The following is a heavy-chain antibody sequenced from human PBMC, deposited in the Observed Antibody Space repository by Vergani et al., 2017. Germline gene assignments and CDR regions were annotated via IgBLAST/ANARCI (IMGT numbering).Heavy chain of an antibody. D-gene: IGHD1-26*01. V-gene: IGHV1-69*01. CDR2: IIPIFGTA. Sequence: QVQLVQSGAEVKKPGASVKVSCKASGYTFTSYYMHWVRQAPGQGLEWMGGIIPIFGTANYAQKFQGRVTITADESTSTAYMELSSLRSEDTAVYYCAGVVSGSYWNWFDPWGQGTLVTVSS. J-gene: IGHJ5*02. CDR3: AGVVSGSYWNWFDP. CDR1: GYTFTSYY.